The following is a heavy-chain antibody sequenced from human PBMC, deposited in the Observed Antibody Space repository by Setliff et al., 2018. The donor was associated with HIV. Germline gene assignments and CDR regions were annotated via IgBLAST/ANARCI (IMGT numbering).Heavy chain of an antibody. D-gene: IGHD2-15*01. CDR2: INHSGST. V-gene: IGHV4-34*01. CDR3: ARARRAGSGPKYFQD. Sequence: SETLSLTCAVYGGSLNGYYWSWISQHPGKGLEWIGEINHSGSTNYNPSLKSRVTMSVDKSKNQFSLRLSSVTAADTAVYYCARARRAGSGPKYFQDWGQGTLVTVSS. J-gene: IGHJ1*01. CDR1: GGSLNGYY.